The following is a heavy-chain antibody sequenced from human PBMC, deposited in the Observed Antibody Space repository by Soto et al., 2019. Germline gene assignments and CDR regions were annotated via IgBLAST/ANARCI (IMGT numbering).Heavy chain of an antibody. CDR1: GGSISSSSYY. CDR3: ARHGGLGHWFDP. V-gene: IGHV4-39*01. J-gene: IGHJ5*02. D-gene: IGHD3-16*01. CDR2: IYYSGST. Sequence: SETLSLTCTVSGGSISSSSYYWGWIRQPPGKGLEWIGSIYYSGSTYYNPSLKSRVTISVDTSKNQFSLKLSSVTAADTAVYYCARHGGLGHWFDPWGQGTLVTVSS.